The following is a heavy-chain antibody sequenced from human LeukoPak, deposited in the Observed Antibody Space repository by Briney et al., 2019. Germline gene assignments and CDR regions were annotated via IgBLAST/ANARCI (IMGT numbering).Heavy chain of an antibody. D-gene: IGHD1-7*01. J-gene: IGHJ3*02. CDR2: ISGGGGST. Sequence: HPGGSLRLSCAASGFTFSDYAMSWVRQAPGKGLEWVSTISGGGGSTYYEDSVKGRFTISRDNSKSTLYLQMNSLRADDTAVYYCAKDWHRTTSVPHAFDIWGQGTMVTVSS. V-gene: IGHV3-23*01. CDR3: AKDWHRTTSVPHAFDI. CDR1: GFTFSDYA.